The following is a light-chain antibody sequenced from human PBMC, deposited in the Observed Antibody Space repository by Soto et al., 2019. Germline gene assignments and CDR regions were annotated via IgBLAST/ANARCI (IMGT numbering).Light chain of an antibody. CDR1: ESISSW. V-gene: IGKV1-5*03. Sequence: DIQMTQSPPTLSASAGDRVTIACRASESISSWLAWYQQKPGKAPKLLMYKASSLESGVPSRFSGSGSGTEFTLAISSLQPDDFETYYCQQYNSYSWTFGQGTKVDIX. J-gene: IGKJ1*01. CDR3: QQYNSYSWT. CDR2: KAS.